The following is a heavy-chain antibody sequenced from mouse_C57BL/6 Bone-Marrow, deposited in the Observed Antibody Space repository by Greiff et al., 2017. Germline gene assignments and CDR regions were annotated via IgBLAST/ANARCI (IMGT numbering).Heavy chain of an antibody. CDR2: ILPSIGRT. J-gene: IGHJ1*03. D-gene: IGHD1-1*01. V-gene: IGHV15-2*01. Sequence: QVQLQQSGSELRSPGSSVKLSCKDFDSEVFPIAYMSWVRQKPGHGFEWIGGILPSIGRTIYGEKFEDKATLDADTLSNTAYLELNSLTSEDSAIYYCARGDYYGSSYLWYFDVWGTGTTVTVSS. CDR1: DSEVFPIAY. CDR3: ARGDYYGSSYLWYFDV.